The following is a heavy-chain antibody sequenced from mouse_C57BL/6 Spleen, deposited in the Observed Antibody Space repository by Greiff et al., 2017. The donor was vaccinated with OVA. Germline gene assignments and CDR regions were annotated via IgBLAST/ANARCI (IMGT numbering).Heavy chain of an antibody. CDR3: ARLRDYGAWFAY. Sequence: VQLQQPGAELVMPGASVKLSCKASGYTFTSYWMHWVKQRPGQGLEWIGEIDPSDSYTNYNQKFKGKSTLTVDKSSSTAYMQLSSLTSEDSAVYYCARLRDYGAWFAYWGQGTLVTVSA. J-gene: IGHJ3*01. V-gene: IGHV1-69*01. CDR2: IDPSDSYT. D-gene: IGHD2-4*01. CDR1: GYTFTSYW.